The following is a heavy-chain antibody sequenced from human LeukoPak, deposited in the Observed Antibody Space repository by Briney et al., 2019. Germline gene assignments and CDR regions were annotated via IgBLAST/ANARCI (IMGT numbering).Heavy chain of an antibody. CDR3: ARGPTISETGYFDF. V-gene: IGHV4-34*01. CDR2: IDHRGDT. Sequence: SETLSLTCAVYGGSFSRYYWSWIRQSPGKGLEWIAEIDHRGDTNYNPSVKSRVTISVDTSKNQFSLKVRSLTAADTAVYYCARGPTISETGYFDFWGQGTLDTVSS. D-gene: IGHD1-1*01. J-gene: IGHJ4*03. CDR1: GGSFSRYY.